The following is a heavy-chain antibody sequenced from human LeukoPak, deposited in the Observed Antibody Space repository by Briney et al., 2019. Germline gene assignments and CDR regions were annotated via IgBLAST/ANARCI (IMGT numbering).Heavy chain of an antibody. D-gene: IGHD3-16*01. V-gene: IGHV3-20*04. CDR2: INWNGGST. Sequence: PGGSLRLSCAASGFTFDDYGTSWVRQAPGKGLEWVSGINWNGGSTGYADSVKGRFTISRDNAKNSLYLQMNSLRAEDTALYYCAKDLRNYYDDWGQGTLVTVSS. CDR1: GFTFDDYG. J-gene: IGHJ4*02. CDR3: AKDLRNYYDD.